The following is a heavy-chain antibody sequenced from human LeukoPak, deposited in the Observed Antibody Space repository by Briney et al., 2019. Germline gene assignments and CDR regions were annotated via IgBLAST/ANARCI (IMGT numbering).Heavy chain of an antibody. CDR3: ARELSGDVIES. V-gene: IGHV3-7*01. CDR1: GFTFRRYW. Sequence: PGGSLRLSCVASGFTFRRYWLTWLRQAPGKGLEWVANIKEDGSEINYVDSVKGRFTISRDNGKKSLYLRMNNLRAEDTAVYDCARELSGDVIESWGQGTLVTVSS. CDR2: IKEDGSEI. D-gene: IGHD5-24*01. J-gene: IGHJ5*01.